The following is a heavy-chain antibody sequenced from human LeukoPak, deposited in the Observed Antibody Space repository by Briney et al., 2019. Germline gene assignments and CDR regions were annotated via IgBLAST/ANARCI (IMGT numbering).Heavy chain of an antibody. Sequence: GASVKVSCKASGYTFTSYGISWVRQAPGQGLEWMGWISAYNGNTNYAQKLQGRVTMTTDTSTSTAYMELRSLRSDDTAVYYCARDDVGGTYYYYYGMDVWGQGTTVTVSS. CDR2: ISAYNGNT. D-gene: IGHD2-15*01. CDR1: GYTFTSYG. CDR3: ARDDVGGTYYYYYGMDV. V-gene: IGHV1-18*01. J-gene: IGHJ6*02.